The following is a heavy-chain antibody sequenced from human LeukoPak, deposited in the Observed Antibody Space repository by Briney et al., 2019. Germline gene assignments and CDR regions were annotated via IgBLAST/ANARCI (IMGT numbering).Heavy chain of an antibody. J-gene: IGHJ4*02. Sequence: SETLSLTCTVSAGSISSGDHYWTWIRQPPGKGLEWIGYIYYSGSTNYNPSFKSRVAISVDTSKNQFSLKLSSVTAADTAVYYLARALNPLPGTYYFDYWGQGTLVTVSS. V-gene: IGHV4-61*08. CDR3: ARALNPLPGTYYFDY. CDR1: AGSISSGDHY. D-gene: IGHD2-15*01. CDR2: IYYSGST.